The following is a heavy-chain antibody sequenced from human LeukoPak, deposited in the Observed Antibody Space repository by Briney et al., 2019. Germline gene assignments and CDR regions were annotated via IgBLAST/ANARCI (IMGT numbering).Heavy chain of an antibody. D-gene: IGHD5-18*01. J-gene: IGHJ6*03. CDR3: AKGGYSSGRYFYYYMDV. CDR1: GFTFSDYA. Sequence: PGGSLRLSCAASGFTFSDYAMSWVRQAPGKGLEWVSTFSLNGVTTYYADSAKGRFTISRDNSKNTVYLQMNNLRAEDTAVYYCAKGGYSSGRYFYYYMDVWGEGTTVTVSS. V-gene: IGHV3-23*01. CDR2: FSLNGVTT.